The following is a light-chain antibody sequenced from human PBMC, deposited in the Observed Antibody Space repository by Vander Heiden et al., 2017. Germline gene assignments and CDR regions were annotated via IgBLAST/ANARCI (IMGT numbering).Light chain of an antibody. CDR1: QSISSH. J-gene: IGKJ1*01. CDR3: QRSDSTPRT. V-gene: IGKV1-39*01. Sequence: DIQMTQSPSSLSASVGDRVTITCRASQSISSHLNWYQQKPGKAPKLLIYAASSLQSGVPSRFSGSGSGTDFTLTISSLHPEDFATYYCQRSDSTPRTFGQGTRVEIK. CDR2: AAS.